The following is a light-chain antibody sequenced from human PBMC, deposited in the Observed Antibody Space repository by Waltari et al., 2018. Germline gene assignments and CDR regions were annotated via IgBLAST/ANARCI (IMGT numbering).Light chain of an antibody. CDR2: KAS. CDR1: QSISTW. Sequence: QSPPTLSASVGDRVTIACRASQSISTWLSWFQQKPGKAPKLLIYKASGLESGVPSRFSGSGSGTEFTLTISSLQPDDFATYYCQHYNTYPLTFGGGTKVEIK. CDR3: QHYNTYPLT. V-gene: IGKV1-5*03. J-gene: IGKJ4*01.